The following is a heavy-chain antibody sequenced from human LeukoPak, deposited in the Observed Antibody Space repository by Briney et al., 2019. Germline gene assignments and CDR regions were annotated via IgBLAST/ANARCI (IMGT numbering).Heavy chain of an antibody. CDR3: ASGYHDSSGYYYDAFDI. V-gene: IGHV1-46*01. Sequence: ASVKVSCKASGYTFTSYYMHWVRQAPGQGLEWMGIINPSGGSTSYAQKFQGRVTMTRDMSTSTVYMELSSLRSEDTAVYYCASGYHDSSGYYYDAFDIWGQGTMVTVSS. CDR1: GYTFTSYY. CDR2: INPSGGST. J-gene: IGHJ3*02. D-gene: IGHD3-22*01.